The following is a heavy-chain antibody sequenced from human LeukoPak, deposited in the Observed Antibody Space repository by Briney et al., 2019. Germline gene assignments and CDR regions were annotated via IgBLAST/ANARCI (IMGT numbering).Heavy chain of an antibody. CDR1: GGSISSGSSY. CDR2: IYTSGST. Sequence: SQTLSLTCTVSGGSISSGSSYWSWIRQPAGKGLEWIVRIYTSGSTNYNPSLKSRVTISVATSKNQCSLKRSSVTAADRAVYYCGRGSGSYSRSWGQGTLVTVSS. CDR3: GRGSGSYSRS. J-gene: IGHJ5*02. V-gene: IGHV4-61*02. D-gene: IGHD1-26*01.